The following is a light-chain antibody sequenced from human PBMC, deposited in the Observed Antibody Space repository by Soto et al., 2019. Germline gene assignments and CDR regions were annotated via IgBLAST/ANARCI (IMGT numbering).Light chain of an antibody. V-gene: IGLV2-8*01. CDR2: EVS. Sequence: QSALTPPPSASGSPGQSVTISCTGTSSDVGAYNYVSWYQQHPGKAPKLMIYEVSKRPSGVPDRFSGSKSGNTASLTVSGLQAEDEADYCCCSYTDSNILVFGGGTKLTVL. J-gene: IGLJ2*01. CDR3: CSYTDSNILV. CDR1: SSDVGAYNY.